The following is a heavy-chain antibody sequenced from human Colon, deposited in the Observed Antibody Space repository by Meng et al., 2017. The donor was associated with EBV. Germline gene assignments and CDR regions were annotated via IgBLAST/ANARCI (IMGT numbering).Heavy chain of an antibody. V-gene: IGHV4-31*03. D-gene: IGHD2-15*01. J-gene: IGHJ4*02. CDR3: ARVSGGWDYFDY. CDR2: IYYSGSN. CDR1: AGSVSSGGYC. Sequence: QLPQWRQLLLQHSPPLPLICTVSAGSVSSGGYCWTWNRPHPGKGLELFGHIYYSGSNFYHPSLKRRVIISIDTTKNQFSLNLRSVTAADTAVYYCARVSGGWDYFDYWGQGTLVTVSS.